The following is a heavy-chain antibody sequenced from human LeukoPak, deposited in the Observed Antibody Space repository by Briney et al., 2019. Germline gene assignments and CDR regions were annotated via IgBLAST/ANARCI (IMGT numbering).Heavy chain of an antibody. Sequence: SETLSLICTVSGGSISSHCWSWIRQSPGKGLEWIGYVCYSGSTNYNPSLKSRVTISVDTSKNQFSLNLGSVTAADTAVYYCARGDGYNRYWGQGTLVTVTS. V-gene: IGHV4-59*11. CDR3: ARGDGYNRY. CDR2: VCYSGST. D-gene: IGHD5-24*01. CDR1: GGSISSHC. J-gene: IGHJ4*02.